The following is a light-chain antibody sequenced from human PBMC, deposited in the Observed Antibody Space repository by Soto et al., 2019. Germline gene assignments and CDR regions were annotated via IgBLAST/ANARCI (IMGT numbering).Light chain of an antibody. V-gene: IGKV3-11*01. Sequence: EIVLTQPPATLSLSPGERATLSCRASQSVGSFLAWYQQKSGQTPRLLIDDASNRAPGIPARFGGSGSGTDFTLTISSLEPEDFAVYYCQHRSNWLGTFGPGTKVDIK. CDR3: QHRSNWLGT. CDR2: DAS. J-gene: IGKJ3*01. CDR1: QSVGSF.